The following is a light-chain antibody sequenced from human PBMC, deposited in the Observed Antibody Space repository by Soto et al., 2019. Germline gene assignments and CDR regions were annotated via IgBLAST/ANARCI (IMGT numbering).Light chain of an antibody. CDR1: QPVNSY. Sequence: VLTQSPGTLSLSPGERAPLSCRASQPVNSYLNWYQQQPGQSPRLLMSDTSHRATGTPARFSGSGSGTDFTLTISSLEPEDFGVYYCQQRSNWMITFGQGTRLEIK. V-gene: IGKV3-11*01. J-gene: IGKJ5*01. CDR3: QQRSNWMIT. CDR2: DTS.